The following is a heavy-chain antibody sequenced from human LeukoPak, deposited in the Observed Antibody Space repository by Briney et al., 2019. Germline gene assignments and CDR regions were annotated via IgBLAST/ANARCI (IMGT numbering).Heavy chain of an antibody. V-gene: IGHV3-23*01. J-gene: IGHJ5*02. CDR3: AKDIVVVPAAAFDP. D-gene: IGHD2-2*01. Sequence: GGSLRLSCVGSGFTFSTHVMSWVRRAPGMGLQWVSSISGNGHYTYYADSVRGRFTISRDGSKNTVVLQMNSLRAEDTAVYYCAKDIVVVPAAAFDPWGQGTLVTVSS. CDR1: GFTFSTHV. CDR2: ISGNGHYT.